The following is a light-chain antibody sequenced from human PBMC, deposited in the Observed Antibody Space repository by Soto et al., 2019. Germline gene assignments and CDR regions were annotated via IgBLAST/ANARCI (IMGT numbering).Light chain of an antibody. CDR3: LLFFGDIRGV. CDR2: DTS. J-gene: IGLJ3*02. CDR1: TGTVTSGHF. V-gene: IGLV7-46*01. Sequence: QSVVTQAASLTVSPGGTVTLTCGSSTGTVTSGHFPYWFQQKPGQAPRTLIYDTSDKHSWTPARFSGSLLGGKAALTLSGAQPEDEAEYYCLLFFGDIRGVFGGGTKVTVL.